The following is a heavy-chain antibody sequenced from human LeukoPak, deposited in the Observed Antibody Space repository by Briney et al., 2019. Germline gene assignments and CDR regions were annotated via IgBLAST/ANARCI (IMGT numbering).Heavy chain of an antibody. CDR3: ARDLYDRSGYYYVYFDY. CDR2: ISGSGGST. CDR1: GFTFSSYA. J-gene: IGHJ4*02. Sequence: GGSLRLSCAASGFTFSSYAMSWVRQAPGKGLEWVSAISGSGGSTYYGDSVKGRFTISRDNSKNTLYLQMNSLRAEDTAVYYCARDLYDRSGYYYVYFDYWGQGTLVTVSS. D-gene: IGHD3-22*01. V-gene: IGHV3-23*01.